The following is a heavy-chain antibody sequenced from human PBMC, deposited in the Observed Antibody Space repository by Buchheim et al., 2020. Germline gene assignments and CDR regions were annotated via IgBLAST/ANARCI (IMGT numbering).Heavy chain of an antibody. Sequence: DVHLSESGGDLVSPGESLRLSCEASGFTFRNFGMTWVRQAPGKGLEWVSTIGGSGRTTSYADSVKGRFTIYRDNSKTTVFLQLNSLRTEDTATYFCARRCGEDCYSALEYWGQGT. CDR3: ARRCGEDCYSALEY. CDR2: IGGSGRTT. CDR1: GFTFRNFG. V-gene: IGHV3-23*01. J-gene: IGHJ4*02. D-gene: IGHD2-21*02.